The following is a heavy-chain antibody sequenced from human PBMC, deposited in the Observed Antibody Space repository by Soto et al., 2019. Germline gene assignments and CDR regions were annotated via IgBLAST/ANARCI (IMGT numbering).Heavy chain of an antibody. J-gene: IGHJ4*02. CDR2: ISSTSDTI. CDR1: GFTFSTYS. D-gene: IGHD2-15*01. CDR3: ARDRGCSGGICYRDLGY. V-gene: IGHV3-48*01. Sequence: EVQLVESGGGLVQPGGSLRLSCAASGFTFSTYSMSGVRQAPGKGLEWVSYISSTSDTIYYADSVKGRFTISRDNAKNSLYLHMNSLSAEDTAVYYCARDRGCSGGICYRDLGYWGQGTLVTVSS.